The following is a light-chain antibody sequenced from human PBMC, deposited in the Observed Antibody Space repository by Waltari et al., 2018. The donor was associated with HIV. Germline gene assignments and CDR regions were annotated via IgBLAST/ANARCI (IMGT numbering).Light chain of an antibody. J-gene: IGKJ2*01. Sequence: EVVVTQSPGTLSLSPGERATLSCRASQSVSSSTYLAWYQQKPGQTPRRLIYRTSSRATGIPDRFSGSGSGTDFTLTISRLEPEDFAVYYCQHYGSSPALYTFGQGTNLEIK. CDR1: QSVSSSTY. V-gene: IGKV3-20*01. CDR2: RTS. CDR3: QHYGSSPALYT.